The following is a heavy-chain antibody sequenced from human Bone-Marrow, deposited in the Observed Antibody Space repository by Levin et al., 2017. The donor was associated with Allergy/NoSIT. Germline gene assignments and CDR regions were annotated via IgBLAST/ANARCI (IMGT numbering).Heavy chain of an antibody. D-gene: IGHD3-3*01. J-gene: IGHJ4*02. CDR1: GFTFSSYA. CDR2: ISYDGSNK. Sequence: GESLKISCAASGFTFSSYAMHWVRQAPGKGLEWVAVISYDGSNKYYADSVKGRFTISRDNSKNTLYLQMNSLRAEDTAVYYCARDSGITIFGVVIIDAYFDYWGQGTLVTVSS. CDR3: ARDSGITIFGVVIIDAYFDY. V-gene: IGHV3-30-3*01.